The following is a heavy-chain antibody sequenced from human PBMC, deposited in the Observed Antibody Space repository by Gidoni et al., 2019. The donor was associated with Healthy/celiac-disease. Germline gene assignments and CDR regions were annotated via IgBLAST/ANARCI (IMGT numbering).Heavy chain of an antibody. V-gene: IGHV4-59*01. Sequence: QVQLQESGPGLVKPSETLSLTCTVSGGSISSYYWSWIRQPPGKGLEWIGYIYYSGSTNYNPSLKSRVTISVDTSKNQFSLKLSSVTAADTAVYYCARDSSYYGYNYWGQGTLVTVSS. CDR3: ARDSSYYGYNY. D-gene: IGHD3-10*01. J-gene: IGHJ4*02. CDR2: IYYSGST. CDR1: GGSISSYY.